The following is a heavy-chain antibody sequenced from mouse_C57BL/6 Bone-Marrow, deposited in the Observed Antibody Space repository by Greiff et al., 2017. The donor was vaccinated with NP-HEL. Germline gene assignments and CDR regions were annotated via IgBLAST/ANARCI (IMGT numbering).Heavy chain of an antibody. CDR2: IDPETGGT. D-gene: IGHD1-1*01. CDR3: TRDTVVAPDFDV. V-gene: IGHV1-15*01. J-gene: IGHJ1*03. CDR1: GYTFTDYE. Sequence: QVQLKESGAELVRPGASVTLSCKASGYTFTDYEMHWVKQTPVHGLEWIGAIDPETGGTAYNQKFKGKAILTADKSSSTAYMELRSLTSEDSAVYYCTRDTVVAPDFDVWGTGTTVTVSS.